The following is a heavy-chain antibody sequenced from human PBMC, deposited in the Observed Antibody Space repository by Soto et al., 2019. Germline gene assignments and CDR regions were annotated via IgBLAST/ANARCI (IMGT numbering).Heavy chain of an antibody. CDR3: ARGVTPIDY. CDR2: FSAYNVNT. V-gene: IGHV1-18*01. Sequence: QVQLVQSGAEVKKPGASVKVSCKASGYSFTNFVISLVRQAPGQGLEWIGWFSAYNVNTNYAQNFQGRVTMTTDTSTSPAYMEVRRLRSDDTAVYYCARGVTPIDYWGKGTLVTFSA. D-gene: IGHD2-21*02. J-gene: IGHJ4*02. CDR1: GYSFTNFV.